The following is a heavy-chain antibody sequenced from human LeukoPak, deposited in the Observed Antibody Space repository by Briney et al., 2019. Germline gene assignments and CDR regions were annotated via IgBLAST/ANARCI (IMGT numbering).Heavy chain of an antibody. V-gene: IGHV3-30-3*01. CDR2: ISYDGSSK. J-gene: IGHJ4*02. Sequence: QSGRSLRLSCAASGFTFSSYAMHWVRQAPGKGREWVAVISYDGSSKYYADSVKGRFTISRDNSKNTLYLQMNSLRAEDTAVYYCAREQKALRYFGWLSSTFIDYWGQGTLVTVSS. CDR3: AREQKALRYFGWLSSTFIDY. D-gene: IGHD3-9*01. CDR1: GFTFSSYA.